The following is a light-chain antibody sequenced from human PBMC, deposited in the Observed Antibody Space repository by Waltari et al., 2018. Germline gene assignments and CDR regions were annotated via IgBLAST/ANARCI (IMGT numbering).Light chain of an antibody. V-gene: IGLV1-44*01. CDR2: GND. Sequence: QSVLTQPPSASGTPGQSVTISCSVASFHIRSNIVNWYKQLPGTAPKLLIYGNDQRPSGVPDRFSGSKSGTSASLAISGLQSEDEADYYCAAWDDSLNGVIFGGGTKLSVL. CDR3: AAWDDSLNGVI. CDR1: SFHIRSNI. J-gene: IGLJ2*01.